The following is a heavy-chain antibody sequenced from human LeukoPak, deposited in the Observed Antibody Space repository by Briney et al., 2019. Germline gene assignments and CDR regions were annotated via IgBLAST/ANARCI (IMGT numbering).Heavy chain of an antibody. D-gene: IGHD5-24*01. CDR2: ISYDGTGT. CDR3: SREAAILYCFDY. Sequence: PGGSLRLSCAASGFTFSSYGMHWVRQAPGKGLEWVAVISYDGTGTDYADSVRGRFTISRDNSKNTLYLQMNSLRPEDTAVYYCSREAAILYCFDYWGQGTLVTVSS. V-gene: IGHV3-30*03. J-gene: IGHJ4*02. CDR1: GFTFSSYG.